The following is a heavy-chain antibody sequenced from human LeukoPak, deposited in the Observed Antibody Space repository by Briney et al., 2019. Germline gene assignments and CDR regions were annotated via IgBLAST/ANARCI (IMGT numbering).Heavy chain of an antibody. V-gene: IGHV4-59*12. CDR3: ARVSYCSSASCYQYFDY. CDR1: GGSISSFY. CDR2: IYYIGST. D-gene: IGHD2-2*01. Sequence: SETLSLTCTVSGGSISSFYWSWIRQTPGKGLDWIAYIYYIGSTDYNPSLKSRVTISVDTSKNQFSLKLSSVTAADTAVYYCARVSYCSSASCYQYFDYWGQGTLVTVSS. J-gene: IGHJ4*02.